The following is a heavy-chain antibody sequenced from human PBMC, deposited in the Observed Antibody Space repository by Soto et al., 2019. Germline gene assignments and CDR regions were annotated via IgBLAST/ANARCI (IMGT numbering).Heavy chain of an antibody. CDR3: ATHWETVGYSYGTVDY. D-gene: IGHD5-18*01. Sequence: SETLSLTCAVSGGSISSSNWWSWVRQPPGKGLEWIGEIYHSGSTNYNPSLKSRVTISVDKSKNQFSLKLSSVTAADTAVYYCATHWETVGYSYGTVDYWGQGTLVTVSS. J-gene: IGHJ4*02. CDR2: IYHSGST. V-gene: IGHV4-4*02. CDR1: GGSISSSNW.